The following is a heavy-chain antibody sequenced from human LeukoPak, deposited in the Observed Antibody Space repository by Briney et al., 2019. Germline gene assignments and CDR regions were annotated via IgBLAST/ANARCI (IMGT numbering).Heavy chain of an antibody. CDR2: INHSGST. CDR3: ARGGTLTLTLTPPFSYAIFDY. D-gene: IGHD2-2*01. J-gene: IGHJ4*02. CDR1: GGSFSGYY. V-gene: IGHV4-34*01. Sequence: PSETLSLTCSVYGGSFSGYYWSWIRLPPGKGLEWIGEINHSGSTNYNPSLKSRVTISVDTSKNQFSLKLSSVTAADTAVYYCARGGTLTLTLTPPFSYAIFDYWGQGTLVTVSS.